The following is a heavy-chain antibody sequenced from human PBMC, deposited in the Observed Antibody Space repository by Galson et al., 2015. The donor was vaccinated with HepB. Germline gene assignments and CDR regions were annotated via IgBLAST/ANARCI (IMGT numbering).Heavy chain of an antibody. Sequence: SLRLSCAASGFTFSDYYMSWIRQAPGKGLEWVSYISSSSSYTNYADSVKGRFTISRDNAKNSLYLQMNSLRAEDTAVYYCARDFGGYYFDYWGQGTLVTVSS. CDR3: ARDFGGYYFDY. CDR1: GFTFSDYY. CDR2: ISSSSSYT. J-gene: IGHJ4*02. V-gene: IGHV3-11*06. D-gene: IGHD2-15*01.